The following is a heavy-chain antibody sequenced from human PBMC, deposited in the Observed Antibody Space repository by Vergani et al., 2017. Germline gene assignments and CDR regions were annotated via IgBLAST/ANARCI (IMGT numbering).Heavy chain of an antibody. V-gene: IGHV3-30*18. Sequence: VQLLESGGGLVQPGGSLRLSCAASGFTFSSYGMHWVRQAPGKGLEWVAVISYDGSNKYYADSVKGRFTISRDNSKNTLYLQMNSLRAEDTAVYYCAKDHVTTTPFDIWGQGTMVTVSS. D-gene: IGHD1-1*01. J-gene: IGHJ3*02. CDR1: GFTFSSYG. CDR3: AKDHVTTTPFDI. CDR2: ISYDGSNK.